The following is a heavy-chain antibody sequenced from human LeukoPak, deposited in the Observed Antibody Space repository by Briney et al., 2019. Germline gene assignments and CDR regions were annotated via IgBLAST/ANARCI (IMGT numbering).Heavy chain of an antibody. D-gene: IGHD2-21*01. CDR3: AKERRGWYSEN. CDR2: ISYDGSNK. Sequence: GGSLRLSCAASGFTFSSYAMHWVRQAPGKGLEWVAVISYDGSNKYYADSVKGRFTISRDNSKNTLYLQMNSLRAEDTAVYYCAKERRGWYSENWGQGAPVTVSS. CDR1: GFTFSSYA. J-gene: IGHJ4*02. V-gene: IGHV3-30*04.